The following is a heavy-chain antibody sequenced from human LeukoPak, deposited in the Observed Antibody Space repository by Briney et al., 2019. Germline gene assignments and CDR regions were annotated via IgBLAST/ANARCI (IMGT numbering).Heavy chain of an antibody. CDR3: ASVYYDFWSVYPLGALDI. D-gene: IGHD3-3*01. CDR1: GYSFTSYW. CDR2: IYPGDSDT. J-gene: IGHJ3*02. V-gene: IGHV5-51*01. Sequence: GESLKISCKGSGYSFTSYWIGWVRQMPGKGLEWMGIIYPGDSDTRYSPSFQGQVTISADKSISTAYLQWSSLKASDTAMYYCASVYYDFWSVYPLGALDIWGQGTMVTVSS.